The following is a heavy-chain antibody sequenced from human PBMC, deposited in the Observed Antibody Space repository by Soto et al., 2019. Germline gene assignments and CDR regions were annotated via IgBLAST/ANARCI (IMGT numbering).Heavy chain of an antibody. V-gene: IGHV4-39*01. J-gene: IGHJ4*02. CDR3: ASVGEASDDVFDY. CDR1: GGSISSSSYY. CDR2: IYYSGST. D-gene: IGHD3-16*01. Sequence: PSETLSLTCTVSGGSISSSSYYWGWIRQPPGKGLEWIGSIYYSGSTYYNPSPKSRVTISVDTSKNQFSLKLSSVTAADTAVYYCASVGEASDDVFDYWGQGTLVTVSS.